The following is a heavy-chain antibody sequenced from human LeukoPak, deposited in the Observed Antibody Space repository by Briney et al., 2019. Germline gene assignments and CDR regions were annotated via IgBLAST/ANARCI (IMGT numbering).Heavy chain of an antibody. Sequence: ASVKVSCKASGYTFTGYYMHWVRQAPGQGLEWMGWINPNSGGTNYAQKFQGRVTMTRDTSISTAYMELSRLRSDDTDVYYCARSYYDILSCYWIGYYHYYGMDVWGQGTTVTVSS. J-gene: IGHJ6*02. V-gene: IGHV1-2*02. CDR1: GYTFTGYY. D-gene: IGHD3-9*01. CDR3: ARSYYDILSCYWIGYYHYYGMDV. CDR2: INPNSGGT.